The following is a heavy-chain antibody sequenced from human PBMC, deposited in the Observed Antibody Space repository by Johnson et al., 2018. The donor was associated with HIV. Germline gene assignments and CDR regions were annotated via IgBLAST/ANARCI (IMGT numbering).Heavy chain of an antibody. CDR2: IWYDGSNK. CDR3: AKQWGVRANGDQENDAFDI. V-gene: IGHV3-33*06. J-gene: IGHJ3*02. Sequence: QVQLVESGGGVVQPGRSLRLSCAASGFTFSSYGMHWVRQAPGKGLEWVAVIWYDGSNKYYADSVKGRFTISRDNSKNTLYLQMNSRRAEDTAVYYCAKQWGVRANGDQENDAFDIWGQGTMVTVSS. CDR1: GFTFSSYG. D-gene: IGHD4-17*01.